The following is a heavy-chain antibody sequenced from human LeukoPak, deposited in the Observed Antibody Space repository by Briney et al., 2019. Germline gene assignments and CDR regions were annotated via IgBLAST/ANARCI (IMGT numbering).Heavy chain of an antibody. V-gene: IGHV3-53*01. CDR3: ARGRGLGVVSPYFDY. J-gene: IGHJ4*02. CDR2: IYGDGRT. D-gene: IGHD3-3*01. CDR1: GFSVSNNY. Sequence: GGSLRLSCIVSGFSVSNNYIIWVRQAPGNGLERVSVIYGDGRTSHSASVRGRFTISRDNSKNIVSLQMNNLRAEDTAVYYCARGRGLGVVSPYFDYWGQGTLVTVSS.